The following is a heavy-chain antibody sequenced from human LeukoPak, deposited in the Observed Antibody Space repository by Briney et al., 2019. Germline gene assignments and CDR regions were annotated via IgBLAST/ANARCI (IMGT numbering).Heavy chain of an antibody. V-gene: IGHV3-21*01. J-gene: IGHJ4*02. CDR2: ISSSSSYI. Sequence: GGSLMLSCAASGFTFSSWSMNWVRQAPGKGVEWVSSISSSSSYIYYADTVKGRFTISRDNAKNSLYLQMNSLRAEDTAVYYCARVDRGAYWGQGTLVTVSS. CDR3: ARVDRGAY. CDR1: GFTFSSWS.